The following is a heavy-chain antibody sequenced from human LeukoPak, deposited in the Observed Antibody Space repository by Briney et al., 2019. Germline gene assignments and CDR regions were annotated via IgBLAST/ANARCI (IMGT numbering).Heavy chain of an antibody. CDR1: GGTFSSYA. V-gene: IGHV1-69*06. D-gene: IGHD6-19*01. J-gene: IGHJ6*04. CDR2: IIPIFGTA. Sequence: SVKVSCKASGGTFSSYAISWVRQAPGQGLEWMGGIIPIFGTANYAQKFQGRVTITADKSTSTAYMELSSLRSEDTAVYYCARADGIAVAGIYYYYGMHVWGKGTTVTVSS. CDR3: ARADGIAVAGIYYYYGMHV.